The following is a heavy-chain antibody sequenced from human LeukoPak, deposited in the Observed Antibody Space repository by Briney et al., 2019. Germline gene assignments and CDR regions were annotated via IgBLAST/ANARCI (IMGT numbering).Heavy chain of an antibody. J-gene: IGHJ5*02. D-gene: IGHD3-9*01. V-gene: IGHV1-18*01. CDR2: ISAYNGNT. CDR3: ARARQNPYFEERRRGNWFDP. Sequence: GASVKVSCKASGYTFTSYGISWVRQAPGQGLEWMGWISAYNGNTNYAQKLQGRVTMTTDTSTSTAYMELRSLRSDDTAVYYCARARQNPYFEERRRGNWFDPWGQGTLVTVFS. CDR1: GYTFTSYG.